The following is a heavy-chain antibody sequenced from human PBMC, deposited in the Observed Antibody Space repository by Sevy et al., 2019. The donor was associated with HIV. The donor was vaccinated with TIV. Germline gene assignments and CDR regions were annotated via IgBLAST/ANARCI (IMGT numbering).Heavy chain of an antibody. CDR3: VRDQRGPSNAFDM. V-gene: IGHV3-74*01. D-gene: IGHD3-16*01. J-gene: IGHJ3*02. CDR1: GFTFSSYW. Sequence: GGSLRLSCAASGFTFSSYWMHWVRQAPGKGLVWVSRVNEDGTITYNADSVKGRFTISRDNAKNTLYLQMNSLRVDDTAVYFCVRDQRGPSNAFDMWAQGTLVTVSS. CDR2: VNEDGTIT.